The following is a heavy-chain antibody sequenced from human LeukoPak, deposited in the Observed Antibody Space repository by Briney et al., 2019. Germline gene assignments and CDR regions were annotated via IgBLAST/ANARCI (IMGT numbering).Heavy chain of an antibody. D-gene: IGHD3-22*01. CDR2: IFTGGST. Sequence: SETLSLTCTVSGGSISSGGYYWSWIRQHPGKGLEWIGYIFTGGSTYYNPSLKSRVTISVDTSKNQFSLKMSSVTAAYTAVYYCARDSSGYAYFDYWGQGTLITVSS. J-gene: IGHJ4*02. CDR1: GGSISSGGYY. V-gene: IGHV4-31*03. CDR3: ARDSSGYAYFDY.